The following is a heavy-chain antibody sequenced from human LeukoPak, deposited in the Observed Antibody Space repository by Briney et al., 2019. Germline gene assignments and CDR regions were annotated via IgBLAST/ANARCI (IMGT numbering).Heavy chain of an antibody. Sequence: PGRSLRLSCAASALTFSSYAKHWVRQAPGKGLEWVAVISYEGSNKYYADSVKGRFTISRDNSKNTLYLQMNSLRAEDTAVYYCARDAYCSSTSCYPATGSSYNWFDPWGQGTLVTVSS. CDR1: ALTFSSYA. D-gene: IGHD2-2*01. CDR2: ISYEGSNK. CDR3: ARDAYCSSTSCYPATGSSYNWFDP. J-gene: IGHJ5*02. V-gene: IGHV3-30-3*01.